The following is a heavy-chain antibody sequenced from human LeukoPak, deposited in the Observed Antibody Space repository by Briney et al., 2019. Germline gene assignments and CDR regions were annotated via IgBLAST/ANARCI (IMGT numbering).Heavy chain of an antibody. J-gene: IGHJ4*02. D-gene: IGHD6-19*01. CDR1: GFTFSSYG. Sequence: GRSLRLSCAASGFTFSSYGMHWVRQAPGKGLEWVSGVSGSGGSTYYADSVKGRFTISRDNSKNTLSLQMSSLRAEDTAVYYCAKSAAVGIKAPFDCWGQGALVTVSS. V-gene: IGHV3-23*01. CDR3: AKSAAVGIKAPFDC. CDR2: VSGSGGST.